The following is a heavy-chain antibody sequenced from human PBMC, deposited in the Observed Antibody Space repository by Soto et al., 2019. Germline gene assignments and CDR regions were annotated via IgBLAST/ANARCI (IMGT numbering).Heavy chain of an antibody. CDR3: ARRGYGSGTSGIFYYYYGMEV. CDR1: GYTFTSYD. CDR2: MNPNSGNT. D-gene: IGHD3-10*01. V-gene: IGHV1-8*01. Sequence: ASVKVSCKASGYTFTSYDISWVRQATGQGLEWMGWMNPNSGNTGYAQKFQGRVTTTRNTSISTAYMELSSLRSEDTAVYYCARRGYGSGTSGIFYYYYGMEVWGQGTTVTVS. J-gene: IGHJ6*02.